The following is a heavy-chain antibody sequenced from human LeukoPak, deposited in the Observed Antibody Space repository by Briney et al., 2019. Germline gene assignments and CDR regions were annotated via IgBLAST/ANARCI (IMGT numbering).Heavy chain of an antibody. V-gene: IGHV3-23*01. J-gene: IGHJ4*02. CDR1: GFTFSSYA. CDR3: AKERNPTEYYDFWSGYLNY. Sequence: GGSLRLSCAASGFTFSSYAMSWVRQAPGKGLEWVSAISGSGGSTYYADSVKGRFTISRDNSKNTLYLQMNSLRAQETALYYCAKERNPTEYYDFWSGYLNYWGQGNLVTVSS. CDR2: ISGSGGST. D-gene: IGHD3-3*01.